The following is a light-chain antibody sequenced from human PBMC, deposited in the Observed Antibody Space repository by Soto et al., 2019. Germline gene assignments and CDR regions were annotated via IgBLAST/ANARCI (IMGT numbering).Light chain of an antibody. CDR3: RQRYTTPRT. CDR1: QSISSY. CDR2: AAS. V-gene: IGKV1-39*01. J-gene: IGKJ1*01. Sequence: DIEMTQSPSSLSASVGDRVTITCRASQSISSYLNWYQQKPGNAPNLLIYAASTLQSGVPSRFSAYGSETDFTLTISNLQAEDFATYYCRQRYTTPRTLGQGTKVAIK.